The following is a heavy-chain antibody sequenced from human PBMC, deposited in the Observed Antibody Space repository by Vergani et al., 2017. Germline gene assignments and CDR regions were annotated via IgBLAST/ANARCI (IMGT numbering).Heavy chain of an antibody. CDR1: GGSITNNF. CDR2: IHHSGAT. V-gene: IGHV4-59*12. J-gene: IGHJ3*01. D-gene: IGHD2-21*01. Sequence: QVQLQQWGPGLVKPSETLSLTCTVSGGSITNNFWSWIRRPPGKGLEWIGYIHHSGATNYNPSLRSRAIMSVDASKKQFSLKFTSVTAADTAVYYCARDGGEYDKDALDVWGQGTKVTVTS. CDR3: ARDGGEYDKDALDV.